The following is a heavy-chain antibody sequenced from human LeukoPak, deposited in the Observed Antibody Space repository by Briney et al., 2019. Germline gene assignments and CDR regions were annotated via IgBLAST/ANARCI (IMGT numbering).Heavy chain of an antibody. V-gene: IGHV3-30*02. CDR1: GFTFSSYG. Sequence: PGGSLRLSCAASGFTFSSYGLHWVRQAPGKGLEWVAFIRYDGSNKYYVDSVKGRFTISRDNSKHTLYLQMNSLRAEDTAVYYCARDHLVVGATTLYYSYYGMDVWGQGTTVTVSS. D-gene: IGHD1-26*01. CDR2: IRYDGSNK. CDR3: ARDHLVVGATTLYYSYYGMDV. J-gene: IGHJ6*02.